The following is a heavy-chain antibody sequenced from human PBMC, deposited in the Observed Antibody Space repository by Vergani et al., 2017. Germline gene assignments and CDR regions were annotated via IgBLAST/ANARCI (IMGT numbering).Heavy chain of an antibody. V-gene: IGHV3-11*06. CDR2: ISSSSSYT. Sequence: QVQLVESGGGLVKPGGSLRLSCAASGFTFSDYYMSWIRQAPGKGLEWVSYISSSSSYTNYADSVKGRFTISRDNAKNSLYLQMNSLRAEDTAVYYCARSEQSAVAAYYDAFDIWGQGTMVTVSS. J-gene: IGHJ3*02. D-gene: IGHD6-19*01. CDR3: ARSEQSAVAAYYDAFDI. CDR1: GFTFSDYY.